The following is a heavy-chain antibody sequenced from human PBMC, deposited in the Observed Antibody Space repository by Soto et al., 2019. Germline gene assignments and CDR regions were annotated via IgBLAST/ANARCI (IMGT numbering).Heavy chain of an antibody. J-gene: IGHJ4*02. CDR1: AFTFSSYG. Sequence: EVQLVESGGGLVQPGGSLRLSCAASAFTFSSYGMNWVRQAPGKGLEWVSYISSSSSTIYYTDSVKGRFAISRDNAKDSLYLQMNSLRDEATAVYYCARSGLYSGGSCYRFFDYWGQGTLVTVSS. D-gene: IGHD2-15*01. V-gene: IGHV3-48*02. CDR2: ISSSSSTI. CDR3: ARSGLYSGGSCYRFFDY.